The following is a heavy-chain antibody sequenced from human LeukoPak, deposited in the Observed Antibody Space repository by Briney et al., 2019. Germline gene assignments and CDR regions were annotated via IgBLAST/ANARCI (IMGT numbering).Heavy chain of an antibody. CDR2: IYNGGST. CDR3: ARRYSSSSYIDY. Sequence: GGLLRLSCAGSGFTVSSNHMSWARQAPGKGLEWVSLIYNGGSTYYADSVKGRFSISRDNSKNTLFLQMNSLRAEDTAVYYCARRYSSSSYIDYWVQGTLATVPS. J-gene: IGHJ4*02. D-gene: IGHD6-13*01. V-gene: IGHV3-66*01. CDR1: GFTVSSNH.